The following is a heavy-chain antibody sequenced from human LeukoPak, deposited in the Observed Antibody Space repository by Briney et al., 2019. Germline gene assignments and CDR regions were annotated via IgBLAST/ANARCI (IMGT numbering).Heavy chain of an antibody. D-gene: IGHD2-2*03. CDR2: ISWNSGSI. V-gene: IGHV3-9*03. CDR3: AKDSLVDIVVVPAVRTGYYYYMDV. Sequence: SGRSLRLSCAASGFTFDDYAMHWVRQAPGKGLEWVSGISWNSGSIGYADSVKGRFTISRDNAKNSLYLQMNSLRAEDMALYYCAKDSLVDIVVVPAVRTGYYYYMDVWGKGTTVTVSS. CDR1: GFTFDDYA. J-gene: IGHJ6*03.